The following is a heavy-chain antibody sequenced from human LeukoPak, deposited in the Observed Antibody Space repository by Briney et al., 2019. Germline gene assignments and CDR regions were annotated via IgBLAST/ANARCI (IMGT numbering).Heavy chain of an antibody. CDR3: AREGGRDYSNYLELSSRDY. CDR1: GGSISSSSYY. J-gene: IGHJ4*02. Sequence: PSETLSLTCTVSGGSISSSSYYWGWIRQPPGKGLEWIGSIYYSGSTYYNPSLKSRVTISVDTSKNQFSLKLSSVTAADTAVYYCAREGGRDYSNYLELSSRDYWGQGTLVTVSS. CDR2: IYYSGST. D-gene: IGHD4-11*01. V-gene: IGHV4-39*07.